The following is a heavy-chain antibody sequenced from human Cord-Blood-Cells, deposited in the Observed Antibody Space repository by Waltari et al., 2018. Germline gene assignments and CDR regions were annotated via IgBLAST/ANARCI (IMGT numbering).Heavy chain of an antibody. J-gene: IGHJ6*03. V-gene: IGHV4-4*07. CDR1: GGSISSYY. CDR2: IYTSGST. Sequence: QVQLQESGPGLVKPSETLSLTCTVSGGSISSYYWSWIRQPAGKGLEWIGRIYTSGSTNHNPSLKGRVTMSVDTSKNQFSLKLSSVTAADTAVYYCARGGSSEGYYYYYYMDVWGKGTTVTVSS. D-gene: IGHD6-6*01. CDR3: ARGGSSEGYYYYYYMDV.